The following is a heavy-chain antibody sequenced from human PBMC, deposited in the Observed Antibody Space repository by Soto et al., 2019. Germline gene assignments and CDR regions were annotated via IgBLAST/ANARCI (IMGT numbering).Heavy chain of an antibody. CDR3: ARSIGTRPSFDY. Sequence: QVQLQESGPGLVKPSQTLSLTCTVSGASMNSVAFYWNWVRQHPETGLEWIGYVYYTGGAYYNPSLKSRAAISIDTSRSKFSLKLNSVTAAATAVYYCARSIGTRPSFDYWGQGSLVTVSS. D-gene: IGHD6-6*01. V-gene: IGHV4-31*03. J-gene: IGHJ4*02. CDR2: VYYTGGA. CDR1: GASMNSVAFY.